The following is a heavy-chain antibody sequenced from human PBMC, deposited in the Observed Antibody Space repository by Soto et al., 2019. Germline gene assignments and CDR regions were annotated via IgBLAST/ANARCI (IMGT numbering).Heavy chain of an antibody. J-gene: IGHJ4*02. CDR2: IFDSGSA. Sequence: QVQLQESGPGLVKPSQTLSLTCYVSGGSITSGGYSWTWIRHQPGKALQWIGYIFDSGSAYYNPSLKSRLTISVDNGKNLLSLELISVTAADTAVYYCARGSGYYRNFDSWGQGILVSVSS. CDR1: GGSITSGGYS. CDR3: ARGSGYYRNFDS. V-gene: IGHV4-31*02. D-gene: IGHD3-3*01.